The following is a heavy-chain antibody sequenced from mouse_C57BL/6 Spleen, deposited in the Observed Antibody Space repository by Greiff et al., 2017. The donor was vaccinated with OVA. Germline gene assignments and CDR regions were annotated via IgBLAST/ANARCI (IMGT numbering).Heavy chain of an antibody. Sequence: EVMLVESGGGLVKPGGSLKLSCAASGFTFSSYALSWVRQTPEKRLEWVATISDGGSYTYYPDNVKGRFTISRDNAKNNLYLQMSHLKSEDTAMYYCARDYGNYDYWGQGTTLTVSS. CDR2: ISDGGSYT. J-gene: IGHJ2*01. CDR3: ARDYGNYDY. D-gene: IGHD2-1*01. CDR1: GFTFSSYA. V-gene: IGHV5-4*01.